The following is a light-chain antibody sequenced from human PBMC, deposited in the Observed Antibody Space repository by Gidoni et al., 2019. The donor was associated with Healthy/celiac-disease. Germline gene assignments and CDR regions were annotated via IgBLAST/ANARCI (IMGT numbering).Light chain of an antibody. CDR2: AAS. CDR1: QRISSY. J-gene: IGKJ2*01. Sequence: DIQMTQSPSSLSASVGDRVTITCRASQRISSYLNWYQQKPGKAPKLLIYAASSLHSGVPSRFSGSGSGTDFTLTISSLQPEDFATYYCQQSYGTPYTFGQGTKLEIK. CDR3: QQSYGTPYT. V-gene: IGKV1-39*01.